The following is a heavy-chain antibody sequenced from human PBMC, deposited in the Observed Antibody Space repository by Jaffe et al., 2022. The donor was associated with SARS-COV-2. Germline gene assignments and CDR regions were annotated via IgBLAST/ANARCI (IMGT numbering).Heavy chain of an antibody. V-gene: IGHV3-53*01. CDR1: GFTVSSKY. Sequence: EVQLVESGGGLIQPGGSLRLSCAASGFTVSSKYMSWVRQAPGKGLEWVSSIYSGGNTYYADSVKGRFTISRDNSKNTLYLQMNSLRTEDTAVYYCAKDIRAGASMFFEFWGQGTLVTVSS. CDR3: AKDIRAGASMFFEF. CDR2: IYSGGNT. J-gene: IGHJ4*02. D-gene: IGHD3-10*02.